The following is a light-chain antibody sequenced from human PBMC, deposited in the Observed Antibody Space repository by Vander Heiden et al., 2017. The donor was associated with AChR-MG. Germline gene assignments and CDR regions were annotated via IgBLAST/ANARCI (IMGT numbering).Light chain of an antibody. CDR1: SSHIGSNY. V-gene: IGLV1-47*01. CDR2: RNN. CDR3: AAWDDSLSGPV. J-gene: IGLJ3*02. Sequence: QSVLTQPPSASGTPGQRVTISCSGSSSHIGSNYVYWYQQSPGTAPKLLIYRNNQRPSGVPDRFSGSKSGTSASLAISGLRSEDEADYYCAAWDDSLSGPVFGGGTKLTVL.